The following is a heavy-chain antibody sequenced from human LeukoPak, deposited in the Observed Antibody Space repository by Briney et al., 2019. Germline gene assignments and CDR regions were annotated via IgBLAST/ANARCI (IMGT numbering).Heavy chain of an antibody. CDR3: ARSGDSSWDAFDI. V-gene: IGHV1-2*02. D-gene: IGHD3-22*01. CDR1: GYTFTGYY. Sequence: ASVKVSCKASGYTFTGYYMHWVRQAPGQGLEWMGWINPNSGGTNYAQKFQGRVTMTRDTSISTAYMELSRLRSEDTAVYYCARSGDSSWDAFDIWGQGTMVTVSS. J-gene: IGHJ3*02. CDR2: INPNSGGT.